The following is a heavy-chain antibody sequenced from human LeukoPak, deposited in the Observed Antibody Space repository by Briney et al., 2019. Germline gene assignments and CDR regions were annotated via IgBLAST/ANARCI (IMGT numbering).Heavy chain of an antibody. V-gene: IGHV3-30*02. CDR3: ARRVAVADNYFDY. J-gene: IGHJ4*02. D-gene: IGHD6-19*01. Sequence: GGSLRLSCAASGFTFSSYGMHWVRQAPGKGLEWVAFIRYDGSNKFYADSVRGRFIISRDNSKNTLYLQMNSLRAEDTAVYYCARRVAVADNYFDYWGQGTLVTVSS. CDR1: GFTFSSYG. CDR2: IRYDGSNK.